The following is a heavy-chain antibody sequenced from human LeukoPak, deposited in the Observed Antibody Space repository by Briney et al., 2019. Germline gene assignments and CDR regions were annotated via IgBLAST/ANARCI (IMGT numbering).Heavy chain of an antibody. V-gene: IGHV6-1*01. CDR1: GDSVSSNSAA. Sequence: SQTLSLTCAISGDSVSSNSAAWNWIRQSPSRGLNSLGRTYHRSKWYNDYAVSVKSRITINPDTSKNQFSLQLNSVTPEDTAVYYCARGTYYYDSSGYWYFDYWGQGTLVTVSS. CDR3: ARGTYYYDSSGYWYFDY. D-gene: IGHD3-22*01. J-gene: IGHJ4*02. CDR2: TYHRSKWYN.